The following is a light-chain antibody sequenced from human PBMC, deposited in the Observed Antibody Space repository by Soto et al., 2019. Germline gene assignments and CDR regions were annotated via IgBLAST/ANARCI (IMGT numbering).Light chain of an antibody. CDR1: SSDVGSYNL. V-gene: IGLV2-23*01. CDR2: EGS. J-gene: IGLJ3*02. CDR3: CSYAGSSTEV. Sequence: QSALTQPASVSGSPGQSITISCTGTSSDVGSYNLVSWYQQHQGKAPKLMIYEGSKRPSGVSNRFSGSKSCNTASLTISGLQAEDEADYYCCSYAGSSTEVFGGGTKLTVL.